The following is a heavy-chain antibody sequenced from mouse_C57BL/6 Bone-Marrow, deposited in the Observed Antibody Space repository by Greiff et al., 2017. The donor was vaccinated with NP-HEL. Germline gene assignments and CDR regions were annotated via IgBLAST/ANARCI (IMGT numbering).Heavy chain of an antibody. CDR2: LDPENGDT. D-gene: IGHD4-1*01. Sequence: VQLKQSGAELVRPGASVKLSCTASGFNIKDDYMHWVKQRPEQGLEWIGWLDPENGDTEYASKFQGKATITADTSSNTAYLQLSSLTSEDTAVYYCTRLWDGRAWFAYWGQGTLVTVSA. CDR1: GFNIKDDY. V-gene: IGHV14-4*01. CDR3: TRLWDGRAWFAY. J-gene: IGHJ3*01.